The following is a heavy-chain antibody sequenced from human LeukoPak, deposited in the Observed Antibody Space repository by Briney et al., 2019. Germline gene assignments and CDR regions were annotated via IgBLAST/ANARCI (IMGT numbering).Heavy chain of an antibody. CDR3: ARDRSYRLIPFVY. D-gene: IGHD2-2*01. V-gene: IGHV4-4*07. CDR1: GDSISIYH. CDR2: IYTSGST. Sequence: WDTLSLPCTLCGDSISIYHWSWPPHPAGKALEWIGRIYTSGSTNFNASLKSLVTMSVDTSKHQFSLKLNSVTAADTAVSYCARDRSYRLIPFVYWGQGTLITVSS. J-gene: IGHJ4*02.